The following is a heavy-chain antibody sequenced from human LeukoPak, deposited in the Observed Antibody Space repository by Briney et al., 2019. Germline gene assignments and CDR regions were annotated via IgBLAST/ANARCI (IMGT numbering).Heavy chain of an antibody. V-gene: IGHV1-69*05. CDR2: IIPIFGTA. J-gene: IGHJ6*03. CDR1: GGTFSSYA. D-gene: IGHD3-10*01. CDR3: ARGRYYGSGGNYMDV. Sequence: SVKVSCKASGGTFSSYAISWVRQAPGQGLEWMGRIIPIFGTANYAQKFQGRVTITTDESTSTAYMELSSLRSEDTAVYYCARGRYYGSGGNYMDVWGKGTTLTVSS.